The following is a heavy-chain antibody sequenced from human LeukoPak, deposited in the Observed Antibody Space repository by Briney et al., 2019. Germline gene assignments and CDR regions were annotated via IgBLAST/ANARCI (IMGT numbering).Heavy chain of an antibody. V-gene: IGHV3-23*01. CDR2: ISGGGGST. CDR1: GFTFSSYV. CDR3: AKRAYGSGNNYFDY. Sequence: GASLRLPCAASGFTFSSYVMSWVRQAPGKGLEWVSVISGGGGSTYDADSVKGRFTISRDNSKNTLYLQMNSLRAEDTAVYYCAKRAYGSGNNYFDYWGQGTLVTVSS. J-gene: IGHJ4*02. D-gene: IGHD3-10*01.